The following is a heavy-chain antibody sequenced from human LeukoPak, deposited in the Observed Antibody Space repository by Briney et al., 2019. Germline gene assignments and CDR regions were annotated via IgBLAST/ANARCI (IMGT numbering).Heavy chain of an antibody. CDR1: GFTFNTYG. J-gene: IGHJ4*02. V-gene: IGHV3-23*01. D-gene: IGHD3-10*01. Sequence: GGSLRLSCAASGFTFNTYGMSWVRQAPGKGLEWVSGISGSGGATYYADSVKGRFAISRDDPHNTLYLQMNSLRAEDTAVYFCARGGVDYYGSGTYYLMYYFDYWGQGALVTVSS. CDR3: ARGGVDYYGSGTYYLMYYFDY. CDR2: ISGSGGAT.